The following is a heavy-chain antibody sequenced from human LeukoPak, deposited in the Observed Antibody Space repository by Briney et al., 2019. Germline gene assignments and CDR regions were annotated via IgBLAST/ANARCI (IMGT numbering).Heavy chain of an antibody. CDR1: GGSFSGYY. V-gene: IGHV4-34*01. Sequence: SETLSLTCAVYGGSFSGYYWSWIRQPPGKGLEWIGEINHSGSTNYNPSLKSRVTISVDTSKNQFSLKLSSVTAADTAVYYCXXXXXXYYDSSGSPSNDYWGQGTLVTVSS. D-gene: IGHD3-22*01. J-gene: IGHJ4*02. CDR2: INHSGST. CDR3: XXXXXXYYDSSGSPSNDY.